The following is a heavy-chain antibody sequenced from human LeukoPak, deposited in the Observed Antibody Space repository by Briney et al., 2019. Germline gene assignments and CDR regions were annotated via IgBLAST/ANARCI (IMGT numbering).Heavy chain of an antibody. CDR2: ISSSSSYI. V-gene: IGHV3-21*01. CDR1: GFTFSSYS. D-gene: IGHD6-19*01. CDR3: ARVAEYSSGWYPYDAFDI. Sequence: GGSPRLSCAASGFTFSSYSMNWVRQAPGKGLEWVSSISSSSSYIYYADSVKGRFTISRDNAKNSLYLQMNSLRAEDTAVYYCARVAEYSSGWYPYDAFDIWGQGTMVTVSS. J-gene: IGHJ3*02.